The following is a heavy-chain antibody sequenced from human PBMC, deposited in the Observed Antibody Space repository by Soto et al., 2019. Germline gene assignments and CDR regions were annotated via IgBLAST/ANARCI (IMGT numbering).Heavy chain of an antibody. Sequence: ASVKVSCKASGYTFTSYGISWVRQAPGQGLEWMGWISAYNGNTNYAQKLQGRVTMTTDTSTSTAYMELRSLRSDDTAVYYCARGPLEDDFWSGYCDYWGQGTLVTVSS. D-gene: IGHD3-3*01. CDR3: ARGPLEDDFWSGYCDY. CDR2: ISAYNGNT. CDR1: GYTFTSYG. V-gene: IGHV1-18*01. J-gene: IGHJ4*02.